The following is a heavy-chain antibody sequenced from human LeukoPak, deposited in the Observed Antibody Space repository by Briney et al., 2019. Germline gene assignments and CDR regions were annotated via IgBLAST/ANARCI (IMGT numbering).Heavy chain of an antibody. Sequence: ASVKDSCKASGYTFTSYGISWVRQAPGQGLEWMGWISAYNGNTNYAQKLQGRVTMTTDTSTSTAYMELRSLRSDDTAVYYCARDFKRYGGNSVDYWGQGTLVTVSS. CDR2: ISAYNGNT. D-gene: IGHD4-23*01. CDR3: ARDFKRYGGNSVDY. V-gene: IGHV1-18*01. CDR1: GYTFTSYG. J-gene: IGHJ4*02.